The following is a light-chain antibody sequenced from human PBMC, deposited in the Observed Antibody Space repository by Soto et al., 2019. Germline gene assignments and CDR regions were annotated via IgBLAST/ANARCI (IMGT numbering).Light chain of an antibody. CDR2: GNN. J-gene: IGLJ2*01. V-gene: IGLV1-40*01. CDR1: NSNIGGGYD. Sequence: QSVLTQPPSVSGAPGQRVTISCTGNNSNIGGGYDVHWYQQLPGTAPKLLIYGNNNRPSGVPDRFSGSKCYASASLAITGLQSEVEADYYCHSYDMRLSGSVFGGGTKLTVL. CDR3: HSYDMRLSGSV.